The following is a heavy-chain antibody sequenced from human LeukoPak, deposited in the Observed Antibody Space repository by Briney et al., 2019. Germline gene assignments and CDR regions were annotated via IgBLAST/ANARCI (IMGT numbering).Heavy chain of an antibody. V-gene: IGHV3-74*01. J-gene: IGHJ4*02. CDR1: GFTFSSYW. CDR3: AMGTYDSSGYPAN. Sequence: PGGSLRLSCAASGFTFSSYWMHWVRQAPGKGLVWVSRINSDGSSTSYADSVKGRFTVSRDNAQNSLYLQMNSLRVEDTAVYYCAMGTYDSSGYPANWGQGTLVTVSS. D-gene: IGHD3-22*01. CDR2: INSDGSST.